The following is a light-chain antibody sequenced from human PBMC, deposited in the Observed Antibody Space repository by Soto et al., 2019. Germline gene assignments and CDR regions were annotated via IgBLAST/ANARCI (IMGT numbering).Light chain of an antibody. V-gene: IGKV3-15*01. CDR2: GAS. J-gene: IGKJ1*01. CDR1: QSVSNN. CDR3: QQYNNWPQT. Sequence: EIVMTQSPATLSVSPGERATLSCRASQSVSNNLAWYQQKPGQAPRLLIYGASTRATGIPARFSGSGSGTEFTHTISSLQSEDFAVYYCQQYNNWPQTFGQGTKVEIK.